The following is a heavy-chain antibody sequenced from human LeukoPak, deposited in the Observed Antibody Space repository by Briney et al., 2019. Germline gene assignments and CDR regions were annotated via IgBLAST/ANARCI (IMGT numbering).Heavy chain of an antibody. CDR2: ISSISSYI. D-gene: IGHD2-15*01. CDR1: GFTFSSYS. V-gene: IGHV3-21*01. Sequence: GGSLRLSCAASGFTFSSYSMNWVRQAPGQGLEWVSSISSISSYIYYADSVKGLVTISTDNAKNSLYLQMNSLRAEDTAVYYCARRYCSGGSCYSDYWGQGTLVTVSS. CDR3: ARRYCSGGSCYSDY. J-gene: IGHJ4*02.